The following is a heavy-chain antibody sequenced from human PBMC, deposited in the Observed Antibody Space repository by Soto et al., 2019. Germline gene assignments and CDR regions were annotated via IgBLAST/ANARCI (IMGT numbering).Heavy chain of an antibody. Sequence: SETLSLTCTVSGGSIISSNYYWGWIRQTPGKGLEWIGSIYYSGSTYYNPSLNSRVTISVDTSKNQFSLKLDSVTAADTAIYYCASLKWYINMVRQLLLDCWGQGTLVTVSS. CDR2: IYYSGST. V-gene: IGHV4-39*01. CDR1: GGSIISSNYY. J-gene: IGHJ4*02. D-gene: IGHD3-10*01. CDR3: ASLKWYINMVRQLLLDC.